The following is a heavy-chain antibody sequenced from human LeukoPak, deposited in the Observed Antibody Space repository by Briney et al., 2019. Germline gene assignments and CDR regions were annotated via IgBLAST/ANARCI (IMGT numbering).Heavy chain of an antibody. D-gene: IGHD1-26*01. CDR3: ARRERGLGEFDY. CDR1: GGSISSYY. Sequence: PSETLSLTCTVSGGSISSYYWSWIRQPPGKGLEWIGYIYYSGSTNYNPSLKSRVTISVDTSKNQFSLKLSSVTAADTAVYYCARRERGLGEFDYWGQGTLVTVSS. J-gene: IGHJ4*02. V-gene: IGHV4-59*08. CDR2: IYYSGST.